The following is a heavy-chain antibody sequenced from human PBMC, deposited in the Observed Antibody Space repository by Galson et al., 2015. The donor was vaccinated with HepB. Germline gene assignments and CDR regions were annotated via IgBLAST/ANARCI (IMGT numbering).Heavy chain of an antibody. CDR3: ARFGIPLRFGEGYMDV. J-gene: IGHJ6*03. CDR2: IIPIFGTA. V-gene: IGHV1-69*13. CDR1: GGTFSSYA. Sequence: SVKVSCKASGGTFSSYAISWVRQAPGQGLEWMGGIIPIFGTANYAQKFQGRVTITADESTSTAYMELSSPRSEDTAVYYCARFGIPLRFGEGYMDVWGKGTTVTVSS. D-gene: IGHD3-16*01.